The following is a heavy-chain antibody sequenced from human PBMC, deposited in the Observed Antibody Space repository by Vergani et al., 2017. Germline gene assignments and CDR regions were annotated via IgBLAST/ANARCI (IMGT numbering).Heavy chain of an antibody. J-gene: IGHJ6*03. V-gene: IGHV3-53*01. D-gene: IGHD4-11*01. Sequence: EVQLVESGGGLIQPGGSLRLSCAASGFTVSSNYMSWVRQAPGKGLEWVSVIYSGGSTYYADSVKGRFTISRDNAKNSLYLQMNSLRAEDTAVYYCARERGAYSNYLPNYYYYYYMDVWGKGTTVTVSS. CDR1: GFTVSSNY. CDR2: IYSGGST. CDR3: ARERGAYSNYLPNYYYYYYMDV.